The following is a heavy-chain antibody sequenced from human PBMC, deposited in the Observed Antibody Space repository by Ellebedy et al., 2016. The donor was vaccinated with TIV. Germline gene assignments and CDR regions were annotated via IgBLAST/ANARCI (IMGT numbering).Heavy chain of an antibody. V-gene: IGHV1-69*04. CDR1: GGTFSSYA. CDR2: IIPILGIA. J-gene: IGHJ5*02. Sequence: ASVKVSCKASGGTFSSYAISWVRQAPGQGLEWMGRIIPILGIANYAQKFQGRVTITADKSTSTAYMELSSLRSEDTAVYYCARDPTRKDSTYYDFWSGYHSTTAFDPWGQGTLVTVSS. CDR3: ARDPTRKDSTYYDFWSGYHSTTAFDP. D-gene: IGHD3-3*01.